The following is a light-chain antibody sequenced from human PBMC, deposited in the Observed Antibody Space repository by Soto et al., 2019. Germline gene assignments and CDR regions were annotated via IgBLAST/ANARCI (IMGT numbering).Light chain of an antibody. CDR2: DAS. V-gene: IGKV3-11*01. J-gene: IGKJ2*01. Sequence: EIVLTQSPATLSLSPGERATLSCRASQSISSGYVTWYQHKPGQAPRLLIYDASSRAPGIPARFSGSGSGTDFTLTITTREPEDFAIYYCQQRHSWPRTFGQGTTLEMK. CDR3: QQRHSWPRT. CDR1: QSISSGY.